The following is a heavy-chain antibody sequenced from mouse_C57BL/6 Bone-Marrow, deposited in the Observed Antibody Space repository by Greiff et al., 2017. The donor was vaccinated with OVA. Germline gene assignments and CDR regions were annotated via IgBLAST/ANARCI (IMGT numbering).Heavy chain of an antibody. CDR1: GFTFSDYG. CDR3: ARPFYYYGRAGYFDY. J-gene: IGHJ2*01. V-gene: IGHV5-17*01. D-gene: IGHD1-1*01. Sequence: DVKLVESGGGLVKPGGSLKLSCAASGFTFSDYGMHWVRQAPEKGLEWVAYISSGSSTIYYADTVKGRFTISRDNAKNTLFLQMTSLRSEDTAMYYCARPFYYYGRAGYFDYWGQGTTLTVSS. CDR2: ISSGSSTI.